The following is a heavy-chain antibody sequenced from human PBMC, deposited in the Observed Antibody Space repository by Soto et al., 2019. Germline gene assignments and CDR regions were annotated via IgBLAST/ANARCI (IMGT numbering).Heavy chain of an antibody. CDR2: INEDGSEK. V-gene: IGHV3-7*05. D-gene: IGHD6-19*01. CDR3: AKGVPGIAVAGTGYFQH. CDR1: GFSFTSYW. Sequence: PGGSLRLSCAASGFSFTSYWMDWVRQAPGKGLEWVAMINEDGSEKYYADSVKGRFTISRDNSKNTLYLQMNSLRAEDTAVYFCAKGVPGIAVAGTGYFQHWGQGTLVTVSS. J-gene: IGHJ1*01.